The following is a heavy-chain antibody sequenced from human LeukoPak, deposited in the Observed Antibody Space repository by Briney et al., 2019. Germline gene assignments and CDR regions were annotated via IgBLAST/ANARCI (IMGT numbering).Heavy chain of an antibody. D-gene: IGHD5-24*01. Sequence: ASVKVSCKVSGYSVTELSMHWVRQAPGKGLEWMGGFDPEDGKTMYSQKFQGRVTMTADTSTDTAYMELRSLKSEDTAVYYCARNAEMATIAQTLDYWGQGTLVTVSS. CDR1: GYSVTELS. J-gene: IGHJ4*02. V-gene: IGHV1-24*01. CDR2: FDPEDGKT. CDR3: ARNAEMATIAQTLDY.